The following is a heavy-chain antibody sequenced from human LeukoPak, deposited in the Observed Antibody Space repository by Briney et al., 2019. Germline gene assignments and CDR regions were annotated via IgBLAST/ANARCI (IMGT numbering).Heavy chain of an antibody. CDR2: INPNSGGT. J-gene: IGHJ4*02. Sequence: GSVKVSCKASGYTFTGYYMHWVRQAPGQGLEWMGRINPNSGGTNYAQKFQGRVTMTRDTSISTAYLELSRLRSDDTAVYYCARDRGGITMVRGVTAPDYWGQGTLVTVSS. CDR1: GYTFTGYY. CDR3: ARDRGGITMVRGVTAPDY. D-gene: IGHD3-10*01. V-gene: IGHV1-2*06.